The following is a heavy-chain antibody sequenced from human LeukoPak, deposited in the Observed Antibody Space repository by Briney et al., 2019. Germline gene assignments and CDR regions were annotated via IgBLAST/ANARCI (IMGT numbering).Heavy chain of an antibody. D-gene: IGHD6-19*01. CDR3: ARGSRFPLYSSGWYGGYYFDY. V-gene: IGHV4-34*01. CDR1: GGSFSGYY. J-gene: IGHJ4*01. Sequence: PSETLSLTCAVYGGSFSGYYWSWIRQPPGKGLEWIGEINDSGSTNYNPSLKSRVTISVDTSKNQFSLKLSSVTAADTAVYYCARGSRFPLYSSGWYGGYYFDYWGQEPWSPSPQ. CDR2: INDSGST.